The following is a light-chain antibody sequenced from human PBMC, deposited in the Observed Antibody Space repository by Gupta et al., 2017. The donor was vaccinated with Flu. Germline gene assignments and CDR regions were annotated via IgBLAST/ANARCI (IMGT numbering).Light chain of an antibody. CDR3: QQYNNWPYT. V-gene: IGKV3-15*01. J-gene: IGKJ2*01. CDR1: QSVSSN. Sequence: GGRATLSCRASQSVSSNLAWYQQKPGQAPRLLIYGASTRATGIPARFSGSGSGTEFTLTISSLQSEDFAVYYCQQYNNWPYTFGQGTKLEIK. CDR2: GAS.